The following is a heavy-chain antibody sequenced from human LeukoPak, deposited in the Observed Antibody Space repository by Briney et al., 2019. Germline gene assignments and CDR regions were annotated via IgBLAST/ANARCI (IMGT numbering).Heavy chain of an antibody. J-gene: IGHJ3*01. D-gene: IGHD2-2*02. V-gene: IGHV5-51*01. Sequence: GESLKISCKASGYSFNMYWIAWVRQMPGKGLEYMGIIYVDDSETRYSPSFQGQVTISADKSISTAYVQWISLKASDTAIYYCARKLYGFQGFDFWGQGTMVTVSS. CDR3: ARKLYGFQGFDF. CDR2: IYVDDSET. CDR1: GYSFNMYW.